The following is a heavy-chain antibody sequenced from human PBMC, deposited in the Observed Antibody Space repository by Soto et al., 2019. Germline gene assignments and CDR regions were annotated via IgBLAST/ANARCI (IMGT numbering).Heavy chain of an antibody. CDR1: GGYISNSNYY. Sequence: QLQLQESGPGLVKPSETLSLTCTVSGGYISNSNYYWGWIRQPPGKGLEWIGSFYYSGSTYYNPSLKSRVTISVDTSNNHFSLKLSSVTAADTSVYYRARHPLTDYYDFSAPFDYWGQGTLVTVSS. J-gene: IGHJ4*02. CDR3: ARHPLTDYYDFSAPFDY. V-gene: IGHV4-39*01. CDR2: FYYSGST. D-gene: IGHD3-22*01.